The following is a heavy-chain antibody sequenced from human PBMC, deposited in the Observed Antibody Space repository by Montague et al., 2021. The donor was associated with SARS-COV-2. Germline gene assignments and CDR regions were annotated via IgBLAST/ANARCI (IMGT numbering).Heavy chain of an antibody. CDR1: GFTFSSYG. CDR2: IWYDGSNK. J-gene: IGHJ4*02. Sequence: XLRLSCAASGFTFSSYGMHLFRQAPGKGLEWVAVIWYDGSNKYYADSVKGRFTISRDNSKNTLYLQMNSLRAEDTAVYYCARDLLVGGYSYGIDYWGQGTLVTVSS. D-gene: IGHD5-18*01. V-gene: IGHV3-33*01. CDR3: ARDLLVGGYSYGIDY.